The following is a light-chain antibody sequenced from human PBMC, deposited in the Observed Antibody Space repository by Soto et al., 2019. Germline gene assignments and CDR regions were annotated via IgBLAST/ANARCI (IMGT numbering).Light chain of an antibody. CDR3: CSYAGSSIHVV. Sequence: QSVLTQPASVSGSPGQSITISCTGTSSDVGSYNLVSWYQQHPGKAPKLMIYEVSKRPSGVSNRFSGSKSGNTASLTISGLQAEDEADYYCCSYAGSSIHVVFSGGTKLTVL. J-gene: IGLJ2*01. CDR2: EVS. CDR1: SSDVGSYNL. V-gene: IGLV2-23*02.